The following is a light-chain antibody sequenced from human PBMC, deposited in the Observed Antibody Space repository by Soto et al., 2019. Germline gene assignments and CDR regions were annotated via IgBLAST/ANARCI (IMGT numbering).Light chain of an antibody. J-gene: IGKJ1*01. Sequence: EIMMTQSPGTLSASPGERATLSCRASQSVSRNLAWYQQKPGQAPRLLIYAVSTRATGIPARFSGSGSGTEFTLTISSLQSEDFAVYYCQQYNKWPLTFGQGTKFEIK. V-gene: IGKV3-15*01. CDR3: QQYNKWPLT. CDR2: AVS. CDR1: QSVSRN.